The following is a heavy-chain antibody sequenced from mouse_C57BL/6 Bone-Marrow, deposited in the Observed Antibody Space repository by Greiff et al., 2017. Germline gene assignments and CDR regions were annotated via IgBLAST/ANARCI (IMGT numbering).Heavy chain of an antibody. J-gene: IGHJ1*03. CDR3: AREIYYYCDGAYWYFDV. Sequence: QVQLKQPGAELVMPGASVKLSCKASGYTFTSYWMHWVKQRPGQGLEWIGEIDPSDSYTNYNQKFKGKSTLTVDKSSSTAYMQLSSLTSEDSAVYYCAREIYYYCDGAYWYFDVWGTGTTVTVSS. V-gene: IGHV1-69*01. CDR1: GYTFTSYW. CDR2: IDPSDSYT. D-gene: IGHD2-4*01.